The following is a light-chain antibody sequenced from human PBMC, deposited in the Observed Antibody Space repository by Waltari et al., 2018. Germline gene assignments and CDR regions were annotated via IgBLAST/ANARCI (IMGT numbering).Light chain of an antibody. CDR2: KAS. J-gene: IGKJ1*01. Sequence: DIQMTQSPSTLSASVGDRVTITCRASQSISSWLVWYQQKPGKAPKILIYKASNSESGVPSRFSGSGSGTEFTLTISSLQPDDFATYYCQQYDSYPLAFGQGTKVEIK. CDR3: QQYDSYPLA. V-gene: IGKV1-5*03. CDR1: QSISSW.